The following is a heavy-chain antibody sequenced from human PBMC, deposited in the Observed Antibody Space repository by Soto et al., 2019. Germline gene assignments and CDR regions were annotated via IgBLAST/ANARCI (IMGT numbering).Heavy chain of an antibody. CDR2: IWYDGSNK. CDR3: ARGGNGGDAFDI. V-gene: IGHV3-33*01. J-gene: IGHJ3*02. Sequence: GGSLRLSCAASGFTFSSYGMHWVRHAPGKGLEWVAVIWYDGSNKYYADSVKGRFTISRDNSKNTLYLQMNSLRAEDTAVYYCARGGNGGDAFDIWGQGTMVTVSS. D-gene: IGHD3-10*01. CDR1: GFTFSSYG.